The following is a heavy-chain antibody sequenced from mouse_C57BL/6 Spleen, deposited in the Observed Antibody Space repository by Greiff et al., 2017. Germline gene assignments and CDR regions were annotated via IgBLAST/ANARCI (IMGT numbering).Heavy chain of an antibody. J-gene: IGHJ2*01. CDR2: IYPGDGDT. CDR3: AREGYYGSSPYFDY. CDR1: GYAFSSSW. V-gene: IGHV1-82*01. D-gene: IGHD1-1*01. Sequence: VQLQQSGPELVKPGASVKISCKASGYAFSSSWMNWVKQRPGTGLEWIGRIYPGDGDTNYNGKFKGKATLTADKSSSTAYMQLSSLTSEDSAVYFCAREGYYGSSPYFDYWGQGTTLTVSS.